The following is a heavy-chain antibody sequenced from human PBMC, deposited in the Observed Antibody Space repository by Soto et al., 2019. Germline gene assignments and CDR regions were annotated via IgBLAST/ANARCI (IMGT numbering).Heavy chain of an antibody. CDR3: TSLRDGYIGY. J-gene: IGHJ4*02. V-gene: IGHV1-46*03. CDR1: GYSFTSYY. D-gene: IGHD5-12*01. CDR2: AYPHAATT. Sequence: ASVKVSCRASGYSFTSYYIHWVRQAPGQGLEYLGVAYPHAATTYVAQKFQGRITVTMDRSTSTVDMELTSLTPEDTAVYYCTSLRDGYIGYWGQGTLVTVSS.